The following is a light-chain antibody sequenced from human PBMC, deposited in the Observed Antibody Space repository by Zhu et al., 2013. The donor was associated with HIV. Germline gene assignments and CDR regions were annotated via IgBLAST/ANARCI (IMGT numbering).Light chain of an antibody. CDR2: GAS. Sequence: EIVLTQSPGTLSLSPGERATLSCRASQSVSSSYLAWYQQKPGQAPRLLIYGASSRATGIPDRFSGSGSGTDFTLTISRLEPEDFAVYYCQQYGSSSGLTFGGGTKVEIK. J-gene: IGKJ4*01. CDR3: QQYGSSSGLT. V-gene: IGKV3-20*01. CDR1: QSVSSSY.